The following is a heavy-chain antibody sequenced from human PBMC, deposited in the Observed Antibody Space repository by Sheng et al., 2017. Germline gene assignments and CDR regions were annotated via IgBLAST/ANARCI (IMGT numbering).Heavy chain of an antibody. V-gene: IGHV3-49*04. J-gene: IGHJ3*02. D-gene: IGHD3-10*01. CDR1: GFTFGDYA. CDR3: TRVAAITMVRGVNDAFDI. Sequence: EVQLVESGGGLVQPGRSLRLSCTASGFTFGDYAMSWVRQAPGKGLEWVGFIRSKAYGVTTEYAASVKGRFTISRDDSKSIAYLQMNSLKTEDTAVYYCTRVAAITMVRGVNDAFDIWGQGTMVTVSS. CDR2: IRSKAYGVTT.